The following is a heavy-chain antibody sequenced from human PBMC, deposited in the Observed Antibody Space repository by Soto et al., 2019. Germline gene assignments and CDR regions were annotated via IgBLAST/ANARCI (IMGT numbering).Heavy chain of an antibody. CDR1: GYTFTGYY. CDR3: ARGSGHYYPDI. V-gene: IGHV1-2*04. J-gene: IGHJ4*02. D-gene: IGHD3-22*01. Sequence: GASVKVSCKASGYTFTGYYIHWVRQAPGQGLEWMGWINSNSGGTSYAQKFQDWVTMTRDTSISTAYMELSSLRSDDAAIYYCARGSGHYYPDIWGQGTLVTVSS. CDR2: INSNSGGT.